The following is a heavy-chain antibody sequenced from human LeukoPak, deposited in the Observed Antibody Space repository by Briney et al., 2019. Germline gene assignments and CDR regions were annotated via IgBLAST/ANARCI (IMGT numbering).Heavy chain of an antibody. Sequence: SETLSLTCTVSGGSISTSNYYWGWIRQPPGKGLEWIGNIFYSGSTYYSPSLRSRVTISVDTSRNQFSLKLNSVTAADTAVYYCARLRGRTAPFDYWGQGTLVTVSS. CDR3: ARLRGRTAPFDY. V-gene: IGHV4-39*07. CDR2: IFYSGST. CDR1: GGSISTSNYY. J-gene: IGHJ4*02. D-gene: IGHD3-16*01.